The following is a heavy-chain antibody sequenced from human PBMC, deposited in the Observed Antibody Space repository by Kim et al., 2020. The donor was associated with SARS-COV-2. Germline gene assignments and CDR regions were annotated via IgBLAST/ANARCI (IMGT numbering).Heavy chain of an antibody. V-gene: IGHV3-30*18. CDR3: AKDRGGSGHVLGF. CDR2: ISFDGTII. D-gene: IGHD3-10*01. Sequence: GGSLRLSCVVSGFTFSSHDMHWVRQAPGKGLEWVAVISFDGTIIYYADSVKGRFTISKDDSKYTLYLQMNNLRAEDTALYYCAKDRGGSGHVLGFWGQGT. J-gene: IGHJ4*02. CDR1: GFTFSSHD.